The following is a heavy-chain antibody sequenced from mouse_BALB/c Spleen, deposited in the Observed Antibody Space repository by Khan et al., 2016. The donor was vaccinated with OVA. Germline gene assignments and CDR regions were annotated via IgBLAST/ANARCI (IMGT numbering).Heavy chain of an antibody. Sequence: QVQLKESGPGLVAPSQSLSFTCTVSGFSLSRYNIHWVRQPPGKGLAWLGMIWGGGGTDYNSTLKSRLSISKDNSKSQVFLKMNSLQTDDTAMYYCARAYYRYDGYYAMDYWGQGTSVTVSS. J-gene: IGHJ4*01. CDR2: IWGGGGT. D-gene: IGHD2-14*01. CDR1: GFSLSRYN. V-gene: IGHV2-6-4*01. CDR3: ARAYYRYDGYYAMDY.